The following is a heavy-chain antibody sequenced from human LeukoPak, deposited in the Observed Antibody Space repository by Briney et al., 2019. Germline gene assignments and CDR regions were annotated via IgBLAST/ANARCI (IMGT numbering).Heavy chain of an antibody. V-gene: IGHV3-23*01. CDR1: GPTFSSYA. D-gene: IGHD3-16*02. CDR2: ISGSDDST. Sequence: PGASLRPSCAASGPTFSSYAISWVLQAPGKGLEWVSAISGSDDSTYYADSVKGRFTISRDNSKNTLYLQMNSLRAEDTALYYCAKGGLIAYFDYWGQGTLVTVSS. CDR3: AKGGLIAYFDY. J-gene: IGHJ4*02.